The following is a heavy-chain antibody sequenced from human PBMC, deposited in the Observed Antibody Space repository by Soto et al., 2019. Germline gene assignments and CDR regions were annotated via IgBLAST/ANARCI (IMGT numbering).Heavy chain of an antibody. CDR2: IWYDARNK. CDR1: GFTFRSYN. J-gene: IGHJ3*02. Sequence: GGSLRLSCAASGFTFRSYNMHWVRQAPGEGLEWVAVIWYDARNKYYADSVKGRFTISIDNSKNTLYLQMNSLRAEDTAVYYCARAYYDSSGYSAFDIWGRGTIVTVSS. D-gene: IGHD3-22*01. V-gene: IGHV3-33*01. CDR3: ARAYYDSSGYSAFDI.